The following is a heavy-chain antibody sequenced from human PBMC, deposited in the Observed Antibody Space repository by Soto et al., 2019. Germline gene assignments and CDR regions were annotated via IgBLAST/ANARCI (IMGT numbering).Heavy chain of an antibody. V-gene: IGHV3-30*18. J-gene: IGHJ4*02. CDR2: VSSAGSTK. Sequence: GGSLRLSCAASGFIFSNYGVHWVRQAPGKGLEWVAVVSSAGSTKYYADSVKGRFTISRDNSKNTVFLQMNSLRAEDTAVYYCAKDLGYSYGGFFDYWGQGTLVTVSS. D-gene: IGHD5-18*01. CDR1: GFIFSNYG. CDR3: AKDLGYSYGGFFDY.